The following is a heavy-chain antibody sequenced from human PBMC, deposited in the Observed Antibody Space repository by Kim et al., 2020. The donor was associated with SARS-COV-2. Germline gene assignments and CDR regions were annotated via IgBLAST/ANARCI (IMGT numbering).Heavy chain of an antibody. CDR3: AKEAHSGSDYYYYGMDV. V-gene: IGHV3-23*01. J-gene: IGHJ6*02. CDR2: ISGSGGSA. Sequence: GGSLRLSCAASGFTFSSYAMSWVRQAPGKGLEWVSAISGSGGSASYADSVKGRFTISRDNSKNTLYLQMNSLRAEDTAAYYCAKEAHSGSDYYYYGMDVWGQGTTVTVSS. CDR1: GFTFSSYA. D-gene: IGHD1-26*01.